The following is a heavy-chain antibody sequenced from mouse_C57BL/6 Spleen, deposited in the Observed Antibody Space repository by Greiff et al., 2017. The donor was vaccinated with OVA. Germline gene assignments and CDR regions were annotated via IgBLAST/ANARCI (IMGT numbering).Heavy chain of an antibody. J-gene: IGHJ3*01. CDR3: ARFEGFAY. CDR1: GYTFTSYW. CDR2: IDPSDSYT. Sequence: VQLQQPGAELVKPGASVKLSCKASGYTFTSYWMQRVKQRPGQGLEWIGEIDPSDSYTNYNQKFKGKATLTVDTSSSTAYMQLSSLTSEDSAVYYCARFEGFAYWGQGTLVTVSA. V-gene: IGHV1-50*01.